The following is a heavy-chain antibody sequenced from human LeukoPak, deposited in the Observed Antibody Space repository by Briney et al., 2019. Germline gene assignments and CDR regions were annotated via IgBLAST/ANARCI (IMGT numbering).Heavy chain of an antibody. CDR2: INPNSGGT. V-gene: IGHV1-2*02. D-gene: IGHD6-25*01. CDR1: GYTFTGYY. Sequence: ASVKVSCRASGYTFTGYYMHWVRQAPGQGLEWMGWINPNSGGTTYAQSFQGRVTMTRDTSISTAYMELSRLRSDDAAVYYCASGAIAAAATDYFDYWGQGTLVTVSS. CDR3: ASGAIAAAATDYFDY. J-gene: IGHJ4*02.